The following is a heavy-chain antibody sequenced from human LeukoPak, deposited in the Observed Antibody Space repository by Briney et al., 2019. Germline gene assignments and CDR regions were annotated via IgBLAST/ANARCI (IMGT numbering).Heavy chain of an antibody. D-gene: IGHD2-2*01. CDR1: GGSISSSSHY. V-gene: IGHV4-39*01. CDR3: ARNLKYCSSTSCYHGSFDY. J-gene: IGHJ4*02. Sequence: SETLSLTCTVSGGSISSSSHYWGWIRQPPGKGLEWIGSIYYSGSTYYNPSLKSRVTISVDTSKNQFSLKLSSVTAADTAVYYCARNLKYCSSTSCYHGSFDYWGQGTLVTVSS. CDR2: IYYSGST.